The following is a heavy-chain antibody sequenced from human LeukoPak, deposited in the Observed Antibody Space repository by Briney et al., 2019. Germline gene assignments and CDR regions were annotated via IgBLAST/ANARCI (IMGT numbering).Heavy chain of an antibody. J-gene: IGHJ6*02. CDR3: ARDPYGMDV. Sequence: PGRSLRLSCAASGFTFSSYGMHWVRQAPGKGLEWVAIIWNDESNKYYADSVKGRFTISRDNSKNTLYLRMNTLRVEDSAVYYCARDPYGMDVWGQGTTVTVSS. CDR1: GFTFSSYG. CDR2: IWNDESNK. V-gene: IGHV3-33*01.